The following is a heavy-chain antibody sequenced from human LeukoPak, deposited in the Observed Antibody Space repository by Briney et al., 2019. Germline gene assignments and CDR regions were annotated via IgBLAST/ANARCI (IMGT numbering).Heavy chain of an antibody. Sequence: GGSLRLSCAASGFTFSSYGMHWVRQAPGKGLEWVAVISYDGSNKYCADSVKGRFTISRDNSKNTLYLQMSSLRAEDTAVYYCAKDWDYYDSSGYYGDYWGQGTLVTVSS. CDR2: ISYDGSNK. V-gene: IGHV3-30*18. CDR1: GFTFSSYG. D-gene: IGHD3-22*01. J-gene: IGHJ4*02. CDR3: AKDWDYYDSSGYYGDY.